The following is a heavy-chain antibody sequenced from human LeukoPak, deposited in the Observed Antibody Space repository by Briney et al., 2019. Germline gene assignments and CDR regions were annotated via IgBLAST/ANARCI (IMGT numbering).Heavy chain of an antibody. D-gene: IGHD3-3*01. CDR3: ASYKDGDFWIGYADV. Sequence: PGGSLRLSCAASGFTFSDKYMSWIRQAPGKGLEWVSYISSSGSIIYYADSVKGRFTISRDNAKKSLYLQMNSLRAEDTAVYYCASYKDGDFWIGYADVWGKGTTVTVSS. CDR2: ISSSGSII. J-gene: IGHJ6*04. CDR1: GFTFSDKY. V-gene: IGHV3-11*04.